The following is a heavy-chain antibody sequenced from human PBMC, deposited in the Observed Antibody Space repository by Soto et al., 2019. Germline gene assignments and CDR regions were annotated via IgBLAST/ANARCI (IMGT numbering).Heavy chain of an antibody. V-gene: IGHV3-30*04. J-gene: IGHJ4*02. CDR1: GFTFSSYS. CDR3: ARSVAVAALDS. D-gene: IGHD6-19*01. CDR2: ISYDGNKK. Sequence: GGSLRLSCTASGFTFSSYSFHWVRQAPGKGLEWVAVISYDGNKKYYEDSVKGRFSISRDTSKNTLYLQMSSLRAEDTAVYYCARSVAVAALDSWGQGTLVTVSS.